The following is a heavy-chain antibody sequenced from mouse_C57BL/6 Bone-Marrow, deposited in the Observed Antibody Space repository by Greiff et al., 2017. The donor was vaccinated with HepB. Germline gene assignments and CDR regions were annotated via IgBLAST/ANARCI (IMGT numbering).Heavy chain of an antibody. Sequence: EVKLVESGGGLVQPGGSLKLSCAASGFTFSDYYMYWVRQTPEKRLEWVAYISNGGGSTYYPDTVKGRFTISRDNAKNTLYLQMSRLKSEDTAMYYCARMYYYGSTNYYAMDYWGQGTSVTVSS. CDR1: GFTFSDYY. V-gene: IGHV5-12*01. CDR3: ARMYYYGSTNYYAMDY. J-gene: IGHJ4*01. D-gene: IGHD1-1*01. CDR2: ISNGGGST.